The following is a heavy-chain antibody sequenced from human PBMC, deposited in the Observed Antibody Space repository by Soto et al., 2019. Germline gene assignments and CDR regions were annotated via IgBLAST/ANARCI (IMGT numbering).Heavy chain of an antibody. J-gene: IGHJ3*02. V-gene: IGHV3-23*01. CDR2: ISGITGIT. CDR1: GYTFSSYA. CDR3: VNDSVTSGVRAFDI. Sequence: EVQLLESGGGLVQPGGSLRLSCEASGYTFSSYAMSWVRQSPGKGLEWVSAISGITGITYYADSVRGRFTISRDNSRNTLYLQMTSMRAEDTGVYYCVNDSVTSGVRAFDIWGQGTMVTGSS. D-gene: IGHD7-27*01.